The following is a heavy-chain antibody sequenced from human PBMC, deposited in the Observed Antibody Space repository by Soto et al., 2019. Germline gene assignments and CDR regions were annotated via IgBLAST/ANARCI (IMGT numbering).Heavy chain of an antibody. Sequence: QVQLVQSGAEVKKPGASVKVSCKASGYNFMRYGFTWVRQAPGQGLEWMGWINVDNGETKYPQKIQGRVTMTTDTSTSTVYMELRSLTSDYPAVYYCARWISGGYSDWFDPWGHGTLVTVSS. J-gene: IGHJ5*02. CDR3: ARWISGGYSDWFDP. V-gene: IGHV1-18*04. CDR1: GYNFMRYG. D-gene: IGHD1-26*01. CDR2: INVDNGET.